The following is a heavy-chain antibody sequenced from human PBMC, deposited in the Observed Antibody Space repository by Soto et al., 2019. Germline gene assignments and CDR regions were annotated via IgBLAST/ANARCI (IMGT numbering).Heavy chain of an antibody. CDR3: ARVYAGIWSGHDNSGAFDI. CDR2: IYPNGGST. D-gene: IGHD5-12*01. V-gene: IGHV1-46*03. Sequence: QVQLVQSGAEVKKPGASVKVSCKASGYTFTTYYIHWVRQAPGQGLEWMGRIYPNGGSTDYAQKFQARVTMTRDTSTTTVYMELSSLRSDDTAVYFCARVYAGIWSGHDNSGAFDIWGQGTMVTVSS. J-gene: IGHJ3*02. CDR1: GYTFTTYY.